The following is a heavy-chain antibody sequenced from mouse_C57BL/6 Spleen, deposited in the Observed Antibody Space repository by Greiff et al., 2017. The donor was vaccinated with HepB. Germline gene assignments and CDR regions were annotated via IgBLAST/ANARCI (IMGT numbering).Heavy chain of an antibody. Sequence: QVQLKQSGPELVKPGASVKISCKASGYAFSSSWMNWVKQRPGKGLEWIGRIYPGDGDTNYNGKFKGKATLTADKSSSTAYMQLSSLTSEDSAVYFCAKGDYGNYRWYFDVWGTGTTVTVSS. V-gene: IGHV1-82*01. J-gene: IGHJ1*03. CDR1: GYAFSSSW. CDR2: IYPGDGDT. CDR3: AKGDYGNYRWYFDV. D-gene: IGHD2-1*01.